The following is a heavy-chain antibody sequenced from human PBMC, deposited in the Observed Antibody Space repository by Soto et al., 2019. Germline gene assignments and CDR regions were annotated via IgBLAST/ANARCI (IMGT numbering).Heavy chain of an antibody. CDR2: INHSGST. CDR1: GGSFSGYY. V-gene: IGHV4-34*01. CDR3: AIGFAISRYSSSWYYYYYYMDV. J-gene: IGHJ6*03. Sequence: SETLSLTCAVYGGSFSGYYWSWIRQPPGKGLEWIGEINHSGSTNYNPSLKSRVTISVDTSKNQFSLKLSSVTAADTAVYYCAIGFAISRYSSSWYYYYYYMDVWGKGTTVTVSS. D-gene: IGHD6-13*01.